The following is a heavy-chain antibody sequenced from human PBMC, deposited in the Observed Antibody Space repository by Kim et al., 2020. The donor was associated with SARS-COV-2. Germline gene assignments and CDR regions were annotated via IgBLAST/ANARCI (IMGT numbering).Heavy chain of an antibody. V-gene: IGHV3-53*01. J-gene: IGHJ4*02. Sequence: GRTYYADSGKGRFTISGDNSKNTLYLQMNSLRAEDTAVYYCASYLPGATIYWGQGTLVTVSS. D-gene: IGHD3-10*01. CDR3: ASYLPGATIY. CDR2: GRT.